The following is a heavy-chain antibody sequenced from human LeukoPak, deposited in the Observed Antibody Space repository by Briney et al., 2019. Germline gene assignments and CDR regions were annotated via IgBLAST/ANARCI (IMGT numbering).Heavy chain of an antibody. CDR1: GFTFSSYG. CDR3: ARDGSIDYDILTGTFVY. Sequence: GGSLRLSCAASGFTFSSYGMHWVRQAPGKRLEWVSSISSSSSYIYYADSVKGRFTISRDNAKNSLYLQMNSLRAEDTAVYYCARDGSIDYDILTGTFVYWGQGTLVTVSS. J-gene: IGHJ4*02. CDR2: ISSSSSYI. D-gene: IGHD3-9*01. V-gene: IGHV3-21*01.